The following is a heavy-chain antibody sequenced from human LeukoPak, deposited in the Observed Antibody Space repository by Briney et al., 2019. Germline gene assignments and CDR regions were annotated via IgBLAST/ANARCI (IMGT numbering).Heavy chain of an antibody. V-gene: IGHV4-4*02. CDR1: GGSISSSNW. D-gene: IGHD3-22*01. CDR3: ARVVIFPSNWFDP. J-gene: IGHJ5*02. CDR2: IYHSGST. Sequence: PSGTLSLTCAVSGGSISSSNWWSWVRQPPGKGREWIGEIYHSGSTNYNPSLKSRVTISVDKSKNQFSLKLSSVTAADTAVYYCARVVIFPSNWFDPWGQGTLVTVSS.